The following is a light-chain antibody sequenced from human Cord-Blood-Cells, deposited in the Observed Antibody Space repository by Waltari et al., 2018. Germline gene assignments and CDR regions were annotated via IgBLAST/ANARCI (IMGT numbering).Light chain of an antibody. Sequence: EIVLTQSPATLSVSPCERATLSCRASQSVSRYLAWYQQKPGPAPRLLNYDASNRAPGIPARCSGSGSASDFTLTSSSLEPEDFAVYYWQQRSNWLTFGRGTKVEIK. V-gene: IGKV3-11*01. CDR3: QQRSNWLT. CDR1: QSVSRY. J-gene: IGKJ4*01. CDR2: DAS.